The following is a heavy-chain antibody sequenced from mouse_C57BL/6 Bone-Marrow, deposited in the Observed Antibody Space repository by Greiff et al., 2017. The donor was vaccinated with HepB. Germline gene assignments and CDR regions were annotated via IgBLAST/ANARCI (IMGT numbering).Heavy chain of an antibody. CDR2: ISNGGGST. D-gene: IGHD2-2*01. V-gene: IGHV5-12*01. CDR3: ARQYGYSYAMDY. Sequence: EVMLVESGGGLVQPGGSLKLSCAASGFTFSDYYMYWVRQTPEKRLEWVAYISNGGGSTYYPDTVKGRFTISRDNAKNTLYLQMSRLKSEDTAMYYCARQYGYSYAMDYWGQGTSVTVSS. CDR1: GFTFSDYY. J-gene: IGHJ4*01.